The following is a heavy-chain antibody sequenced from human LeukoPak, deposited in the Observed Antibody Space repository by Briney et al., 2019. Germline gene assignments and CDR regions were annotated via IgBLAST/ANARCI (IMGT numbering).Heavy chain of an antibody. J-gene: IGHJ6*02. CDR3: AKEAAAGTYYYSMDV. CDR1: GFTFSSYG. CDR2: VSYDGSNK. D-gene: IGHD6-13*01. V-gene: IGHV3-30*18. Sequence: PGGSLRLSCAASGFTFSSYGMHWVRQAPGKGLEWVAVVSYDGSNKYYADSVKGRFTISRANSKNTLYLQMNSLRGEDTAVYHCAKEAAAGTYYYSMDVWGQGTTVTVSS.